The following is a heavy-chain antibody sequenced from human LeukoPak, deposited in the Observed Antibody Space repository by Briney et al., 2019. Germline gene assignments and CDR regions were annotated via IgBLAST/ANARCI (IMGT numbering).Heavy chain of an antibody. CDR3: ARRVTMGPGSWFDP. J-gene: IGHJ5*02. CDR1: GYSISSGYY. V-gene: IGHV4-38-2*01. D-gene: IGHD3-10*01. Sequence: PSETLSLTCAVAGYSISSGYYGGWIRQHPGKGLEWIASIYLRRSTYYNPSVKSRVTMSVEPSKNHCSLTLSSVTAADTAVYYCARRVTMGPGSWFDPWGQGTLVTVSS. CDR2: IYLRRST.